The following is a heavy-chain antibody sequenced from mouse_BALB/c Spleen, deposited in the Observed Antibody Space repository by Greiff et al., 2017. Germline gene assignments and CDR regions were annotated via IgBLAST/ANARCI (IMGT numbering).Heavy chain of an antibody. CDR1: GYAFSSYW. CDR3: ARDDY. J-gene: IGHJ2*01. CDR2: IYPGDGDT. Sequence: VKVVESGAELVRPGSSVKISCKASGYAFSSYWMNWVKQRPGQGLEWIGQIYPGDGDTNYNGKFKGKATLTADKSSSTAYMQLSSLTSEDSAVYFCARDDYWGQGTTLTVSS. V-gene: IGHV1-80*01.